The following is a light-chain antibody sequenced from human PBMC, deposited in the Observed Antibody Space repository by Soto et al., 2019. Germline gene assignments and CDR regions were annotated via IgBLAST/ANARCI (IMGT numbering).Light chain of an antibody. CDR2: EGD. CDR3: CSYALGSTLV. J-gene: IGLJ2*01. CDR1: SSDVGSYNL. Sequence: QSVLTQPASVSGSSGQSITISCTGTSSDVGSYNLVSWHQHHPGKAPKLIIYEGDKRPSGVSNRFSGSKSGNTASLTISGLQAEDEADYYCCSYALGSTLVFGGGTKPTVL. V-gene: IGLV2-23*01.